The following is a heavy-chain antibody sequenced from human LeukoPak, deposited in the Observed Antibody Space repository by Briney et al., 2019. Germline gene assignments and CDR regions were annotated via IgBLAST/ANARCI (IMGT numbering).Heavy chain of an antibody. D-gene: IGHD2-15*01. Sequence: ASVKVSCKASGYTFTTYYMHWVRQAPGQGLEWMGWMNPNSGNTGYAQKFQGRVTITRNTSISTAYMELSSLRSEDTAVYYCASLYCSGGSCEDYWGQGTLVTVSS. CDR2: MNPNSGNT. CDR1: GYTFTTYY. V-gene: IGHV1-8*01. CDR3: ASLYCSGGSCEDY. J-gene: IGHJ4*02.